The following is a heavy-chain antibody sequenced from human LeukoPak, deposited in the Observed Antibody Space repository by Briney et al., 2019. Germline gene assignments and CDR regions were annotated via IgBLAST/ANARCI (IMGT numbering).Heavy chain of an antibody. J-gene: IGHJ4*02. V-gene: IGHV1-18*01. CDR3: ARVGVGATTDYFDY. Sequence: ASVKVSCKASGYTFTSYGISWVRQAPGQGLEWMGWISAYNGNTNYAQKLQGRVTMTTDTSTSAAYVELRSLRSDDTAVYYCARVGVGATTDYFDYWGQGTLVTASS. CDR1: GYTFTSYG. D-gene: IGHD1-26*01. CDR2: ISAYNGNT.